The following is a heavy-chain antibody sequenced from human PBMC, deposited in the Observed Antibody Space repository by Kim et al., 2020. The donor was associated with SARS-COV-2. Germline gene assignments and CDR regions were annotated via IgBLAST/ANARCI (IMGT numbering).Heavy chain of an antibody. J-gene: IGHJ4*02. CDR1: GFTFSSYG. Sequence: GGSLRLSCAASGFTFSSYGMHWVRQAPGKGLEWVAVIWYDGSNKYYADSVKGRFTISRDNSKNTLYLQMNSLRAEDTAVYYCARGGSAYGDYSSFFHWGQGTLVTVSS. V-gene: IGHV3-33*01. CDR2: IWYDGSNK. D-gene: IGHD4-17*01. CDR3: ARGGSAYGDYSSFFH.